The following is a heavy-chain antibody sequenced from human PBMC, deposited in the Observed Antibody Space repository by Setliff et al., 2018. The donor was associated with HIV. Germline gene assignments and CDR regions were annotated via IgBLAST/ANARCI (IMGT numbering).Heavy chain of an antibody. CDR1: GDSISTDY. CDR2: IYYSAST. V-gene: IGHV4-59*12. J-gene: IGHJ4*02. Sequence: SETLSLTCTVSGDSISTDYWTWIRQPPGKGLEWIGYIYYSASTSYNPSLKSRVTISVDTSKNQFSLKLSSVTAADTAVYFCARGRGSSSSWPIDYWGQGTLVTVSS. CDR3: ARGRGSSSSWPIDY. D-gene: IGHD6-13*01.